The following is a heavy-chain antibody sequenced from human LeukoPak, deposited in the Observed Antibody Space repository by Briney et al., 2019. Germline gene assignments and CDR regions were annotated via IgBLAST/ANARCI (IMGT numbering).Heavy chain of an antibody. CDR3: ARAGSTGWYGSSGYYFDY. J-gene: IGHJ4*02. D-gene: IGHD6-19*01. V-gene: IGHV4-4*02. Sequence: PSETLSLTCAVSGGSISSSNWWSWVRQPPEKGLEWIGEIYHSGNTNYNPSLKSRVTISVDKSKNQFSLRLTSVTAADTAVYYCARAGSTGWYGSSGYYFDYWGQGTLVTVSS. CDR2: IYHSGNT. CDR1: GGSISSSNW.